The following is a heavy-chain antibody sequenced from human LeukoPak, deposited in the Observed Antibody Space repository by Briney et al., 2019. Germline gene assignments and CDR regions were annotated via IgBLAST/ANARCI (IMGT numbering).Heavy chain of an antibody. Sequence: SETLSLTCTVSGGSIRSYYWSWIRQPPGKGLEWIGYIYYSGRTNYNPSLKSRVTISVDTSKNQFSLKLSSVTAADTAVYYCARTSITMVRGVIIKARYYFDYWGQGTLVTVSS. CDR3: ARTSITMVRGVIIKARYYFDY. CDR2: IYYSGRT. CDR1: GGSIRSYY. V-gene: IGHV4-59*08. D-gene: IGHD3-10*01. J-gene: IGHJ4*02.